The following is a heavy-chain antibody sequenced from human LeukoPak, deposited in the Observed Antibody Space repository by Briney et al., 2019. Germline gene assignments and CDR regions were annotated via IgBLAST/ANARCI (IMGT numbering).Heavy chain of an antibody. D-gene: IGHD3-22*01. V-gene: IGHV3-30-3*01. J-gene: IGHJ3*02. CDR1: GFTFSSYA. Sequence: GGSLRLSCAASGFTFSSYAMHWVRQAPGKGLEWVAVISYDGSNKYYADSVKGRFTISRDNSKNTLYLQMNSLRAEDTAVYYCARGNYYDSSDGAFDIWGQGTMVTVSS. CDR3: ARGNYYDSSDGAFDI. CDR2: ISYDGSNK.